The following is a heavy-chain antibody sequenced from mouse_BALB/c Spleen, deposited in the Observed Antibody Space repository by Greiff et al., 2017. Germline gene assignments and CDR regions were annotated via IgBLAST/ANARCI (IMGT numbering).Heavy chain of an antibody. CDR2: IDPANGNT. CDR1: GFNIKDTY. Sequence: EGQLQQSGAELVKPGASVKLSCTASGFNIKDTYMHWVKQRPEQGLEWIGRIDPANGNTKYDPKFQGKATITADTSSNTAYLQLSSLTSEDTAVYYCADGNYRAMDYWGQGTSVTVSS. CDR3: ADGNYRAMDY. J-gene: IGHJ4*01. D-gene: IGHD2-1*01. V-gene: IGHV14-3*02.